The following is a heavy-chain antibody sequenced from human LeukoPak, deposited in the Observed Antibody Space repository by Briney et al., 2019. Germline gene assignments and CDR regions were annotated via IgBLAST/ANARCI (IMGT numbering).Heavy chain of an antibody. CDR1: GYTFPSFG. D-gene: IGHD6-6*01. CDR3: ARVVTRLREGDYYYDLDV. J-gene: IGHJ6*02. CDR2: INAANGDT. V-gene: IGHV1-3*01. Sequence: ASVKVSCKTSGYTFPSFGITWIRQVPGQGLEWMGWINAANGDTEYSQKFQGRVTIIRDTSASTAYMELSGLRSEDTAVYYCARVVTRLREGDYYYDLDVWGQGTTVTVSS.